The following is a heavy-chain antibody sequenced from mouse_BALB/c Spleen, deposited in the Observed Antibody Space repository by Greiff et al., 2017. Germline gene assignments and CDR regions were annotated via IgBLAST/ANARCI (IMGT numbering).Heavy chain of an antibody. J-gene: IGHJ1*01. CDR1: GFTFSSYA. V-gene: IGHV5-9-3*01. D-gene: IGHD1-1*01. CDR2: ISSGGSYT. CDR3: ARQSYGSSWYFDV. Sequence: EVKLMESGGGLVKPGGSLKLSCAASGFTFSSYAMSWVRQTPEKRLEWVATISSGGSYTYYPDSVKGRFTISRDNAKNTLYLQMSSLRSEDTAMYYCARQSYGSSWYFDVWGAGTTVTVSS.